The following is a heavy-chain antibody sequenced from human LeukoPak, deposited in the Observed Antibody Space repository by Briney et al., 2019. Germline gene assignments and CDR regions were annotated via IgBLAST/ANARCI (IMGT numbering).Heavy chain of an antibody. CDR2: IYYSGST. CDR1: GGSISSYY. Sequence: SETLSLTCTVSGGSISSYYWSWIRQPPGKGLEWIGYIYYSGSTNYNPSLKSRVTISVDRSKNQFSLKLSSVTAADTAVYYCARDSSLGDGYNYGDAFDIWGQGTMVTVSS. CDR3: ARDSSLGDGYNYGDAFDI. J-gene: IGHJ3*02. D-gene: IGHD5-24*01. V-gene: IGHV4-59*12.